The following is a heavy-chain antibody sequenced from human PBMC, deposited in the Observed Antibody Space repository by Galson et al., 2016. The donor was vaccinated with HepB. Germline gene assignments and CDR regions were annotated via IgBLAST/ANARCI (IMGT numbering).Heavy chain of an antibody. D-gene: IGHD3-16*02. CDR1: GFSFRTSS. Sequence: SLRLSCAASGFSFRTSSMNWVRQAPGKGLEWVSSISSTTYIYYADSLKGRFTISRDDAKNSLYLQMNSLRAEDTAVYYCARVLGGAISGSFDLWGQGTMVTVSS. V-gene: IGHV3-21*01. CDR3: ARVLGGAISGSFDL. CDR2: ISSTTYI. J-gene: IGHJ3*01.